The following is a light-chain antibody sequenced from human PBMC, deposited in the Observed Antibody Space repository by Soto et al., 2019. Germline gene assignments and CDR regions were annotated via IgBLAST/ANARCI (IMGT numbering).Light chain of an antibody. CDR2: KIF. CDR1: QSLVH. Sequence: DVVMTQSPLSLPVTLGQPASISCRSSQSLVHLKCFRQRPGQSSRRLIYKIFNRDSGVPDRFSGSGSGTDFTLKISRVEAEDIGIYYCMQATYWPYTFGQGPKLEIK. CDR3: MQATYWPYT. J-gene: IGKJ2*01. V-gene: IGKV2-30*01.